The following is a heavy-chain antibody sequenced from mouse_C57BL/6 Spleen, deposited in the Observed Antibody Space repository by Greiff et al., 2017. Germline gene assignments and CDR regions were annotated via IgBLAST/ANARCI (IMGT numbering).Heavy chain of an antibody. D-gene: IGHD1-1*01. CDR2: IWSGGST. Sequence: QVQLQQSGPGLVQPSQCLSISCTASGFSFTSYGVHWVRQSPGQGLEWLGVIWSGGSTDYTAAFISRLSISKDNSKSQVFVKLNSLQADDTAIYYFARKCYGSSYFDYWGQGTTLTVSS. V-gene: IGHV2-2*01. J-gene: IGHJ2*01. CDR1: GFSFTSYG. CDR3: ARKCYGSSYFDY.